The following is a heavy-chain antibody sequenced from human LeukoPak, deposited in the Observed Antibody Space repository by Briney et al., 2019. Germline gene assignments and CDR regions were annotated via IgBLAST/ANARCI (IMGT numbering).Heavy chain of an antibody. V-gene: IGHV3-21*01. Sequence: NPGGSLRLSCAASGFAFNTYAMNWVRQAPGKGLEWVSSINHHSGFIYYADSVKGRFTISRDNAQSSLYLEMNSLRAEDTAVYYCARDHRYKKPSLAYRRFDPWGPGTLVTVSS. J-gene: IGHJ5*02. D-gene: IGHD2-2*02. CDR3: ARDHRYKKPSLAYRRFDP. CDR2: INHHSGFI. CDR1: GFAFNTYA.